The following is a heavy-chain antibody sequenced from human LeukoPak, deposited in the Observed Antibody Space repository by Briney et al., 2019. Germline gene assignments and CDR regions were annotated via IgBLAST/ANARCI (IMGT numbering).Heavy chain of an antibody. V-gene: IGHV1-8*01. J-gene: IGHJ5*02. CDR1: GYTFTSYD. CDR2: MNPNSGNT. Sequence: GASVKVPCKASGYTFTSYDINWVRQATGQGLEWMGWMNPNSGNTGYAQKFQGRVSMTRNTSISTAYMELSSLRSEDTAVYYCARGLRYYGSGSYYPWGQGTLVTVFS. CDR3: ARGLRYYGSGSYYP. D-gene: IGHD3-10*01.